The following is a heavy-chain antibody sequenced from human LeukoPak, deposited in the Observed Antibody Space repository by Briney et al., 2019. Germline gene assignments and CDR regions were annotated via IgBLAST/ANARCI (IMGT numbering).Heavy chain of an antibody. D-gene: IGHD4-11*01. J-gene: IGHJ6*02. V-gene: IGHV3-21*01. CDR3: ARGSNYYGMDV. CDR1: GFTFSSYG. CDR2: TSSSSSYI. Sequence: GGSLRLSCAASGFTFSSYGMNWVRQAPGKGLEWVSSTSSSSSYIYYADSVKGRFTISRDNAKNSLYLQMNSLRAEDTAVYYCARGSNYYGMDVWGQGATVTVSS.